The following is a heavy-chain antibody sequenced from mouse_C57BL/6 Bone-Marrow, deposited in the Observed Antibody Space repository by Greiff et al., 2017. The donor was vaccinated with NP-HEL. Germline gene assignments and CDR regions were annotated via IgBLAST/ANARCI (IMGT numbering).Heavy chain of an antibody. J-gene: IGHJ2*01. CDR2: INPSSGYT. V-gene: IGHV1-7*01. CDR1: GYTFTSYW. Sequence: VKLMESGAELAKPGASVKLSCKASGYTFTSYWMHWVKQRPGQGLEWIGYINPSSGYTKYNQKFKDKATLTADTSSSKAYMQLSSLTYEDSADYYCASSLTGSFDYWGQGTTLTVSS. D-gene: IGHD4-1*01. CDR3: ASSLTGSFDY.